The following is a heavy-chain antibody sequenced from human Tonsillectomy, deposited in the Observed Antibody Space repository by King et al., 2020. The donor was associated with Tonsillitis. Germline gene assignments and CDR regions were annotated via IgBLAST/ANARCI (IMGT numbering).Heavy chain of an antibody. Sequence: TLKESGPVLVKPTETLTLTCTVSGFSLSNARMGVSWIRQPPGKALEWLAHIFSNDEKYYSTSLKSRLTISKDTSKSQVVLTMTNMEPVDTATYYCARITYYYDSSGYFRFDYWGQGTLVTVSS. CDR2: IFSNDEK. CDR3: ARITYYYDSSGYFRFDY. CDR1: GFSLSNARMG. D-gene: IGHD3-22*01. J-gene: IGHJ4*02. V-gene: IGHV2-26*01.